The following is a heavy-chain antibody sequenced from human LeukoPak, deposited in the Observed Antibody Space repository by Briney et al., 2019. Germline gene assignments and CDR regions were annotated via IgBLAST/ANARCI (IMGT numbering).Heavy chain of an antibody. CDR1: GGSFSGSY. V-gene: IGHV4-34*01. CDR3: ARYVAVAGTINWFDP. J-gene: IGHJ5*02. Sequence: SETLSLTCAVYGGSFSGSYWSWIRQPPGKGLEWIGEINHSGSTNYNPSLKSRVTISVDTSKSQFSLKLNSVTAADTAVYYCARYVAVAGTINWFDPWGRGTLVTVSS. D-gene: IGHD6-19*01. CDR2: INHSGST.